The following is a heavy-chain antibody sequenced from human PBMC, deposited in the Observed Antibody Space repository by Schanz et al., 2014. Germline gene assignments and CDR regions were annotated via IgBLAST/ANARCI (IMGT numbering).Heavy chain of an antibody. Sequence: VQLVESGGSVVQPGRSLRLSCAASGFSFSDYSMSWVRQAPGKGLEWVSSLSGGSSYIFYADSVKGRFTISRDNAKNSLYLQMNSLRAEDTAVYYCARDKGGLIPFDYWGQGTLVAVSS. V-gene: IGHV3-21*01. CDR1: GFSFSDYS. CDR3: ARDKGGLIPFDY. D-gene: IGHD2-15*01. J-gene: IGHJ4*02. CDR2: LSGGSSYI.